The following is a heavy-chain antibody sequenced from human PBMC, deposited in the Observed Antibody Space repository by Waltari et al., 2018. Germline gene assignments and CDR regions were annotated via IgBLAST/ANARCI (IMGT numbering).Heavy chain of an antibody. CDR3: ARVLRSAWGVWFDP. CDR1: GGSISSSY. V-gene: IGHV4-59*01. CDR2: IYSRGGS. J-gene: IGHJ5*02. D-gene: IGHD3-16*01. Sequence: QVQLQESGPGLVKPSETLSLTCTVSGGSISSSYWSWIRQPPGKGLEWIGYIYSRGGSHYNPPPKSRVTISVDTSKNQFPLKLNSVTAADPAVYYWARVLRSAWGVWFDPWGPGTLVIVSS.